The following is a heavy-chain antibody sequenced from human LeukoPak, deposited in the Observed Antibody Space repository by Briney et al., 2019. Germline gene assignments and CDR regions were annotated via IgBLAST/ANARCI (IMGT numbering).Heavy chain of an antibody. D-gene: IGHD3-22*01. J-gene: IGHJ4*02. CDR1: GFTFSDYE. CDR2: ISSSGSAI. Sequence: GGSLRLPCAASGFTFSDYEMNWVRQAPGKGLEWVSYISSSGSAIYYAGSVRGRFTISRDNAKNSLYLQMNSLRAEDTAVYYCARDRPLPDDSRTFDYWGQGTLVTVSS. V-gene: IGHV3-48*03. CDR3: ARDRPLPDDSRTFDY.